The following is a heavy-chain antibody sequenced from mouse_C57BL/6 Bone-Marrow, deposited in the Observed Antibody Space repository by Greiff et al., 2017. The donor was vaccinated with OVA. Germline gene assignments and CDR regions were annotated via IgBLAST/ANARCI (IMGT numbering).Heavy chain of an antibody. CDR3: ARDPYGSSSAWFAY. V-gene: IGHV5-4*01. J-gene: IGHJ3*01. CDR1: GFTFSSYA. Sequence: DVKLVESGGGLVKPGGSLKLSCAASGFTFSSYAMSWVRQTPEKRLEWVATISDGGSYTYYPDNVKGRFTISRDNAKNNLYLQMSHLKSEDTAMYYCARDPYGSSSAWFAYWGQGTLVTVSA. D-gene: IGHD1-1*01. CDR2: ISDGGSYT.